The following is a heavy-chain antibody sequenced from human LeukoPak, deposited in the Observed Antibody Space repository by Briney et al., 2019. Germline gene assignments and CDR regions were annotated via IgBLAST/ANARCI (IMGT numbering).Heavy chain of an antibody. CDR3: AREAASGSYFVY. CDR1: GFTFSSYG. D-gene: IGHD1-26*01. J-gene: IGHJ4*02. V-gene: IGHV3-30*03. CDR2: ILLDGSNK. Sequence: GKSMRLSCAASGFTFSSYGMHWVRQAPGKGLEWVAVILLDGSNKYYADSVKGRFTISRDTSKNTLYLQMNSVRAEETAVYYCAREAASGSYFVYWGQGTLVTVSS.